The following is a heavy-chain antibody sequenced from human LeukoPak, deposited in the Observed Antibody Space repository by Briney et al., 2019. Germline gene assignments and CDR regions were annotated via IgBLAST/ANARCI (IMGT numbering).Heavy chain of an antibody. D-gene: IGHD3-9*01. J-gene: IGHJ4*02. CDR3: ARRRYYDILTGYSTPFDY. CDR2: INHSGST. Sequence: TSETLSLTCAVYGGSFSGYYWSWIRQPPGKGLEWIGEINHSGSTNYNPSLKNRVTISVDTSKNQFSLKLSSVTAADTAVYYCARRRYYDILTGYSTPFDYWGQGTLVTVSS. V-gene: IGHV4-34*01. CDR1: GGSFSGYY.